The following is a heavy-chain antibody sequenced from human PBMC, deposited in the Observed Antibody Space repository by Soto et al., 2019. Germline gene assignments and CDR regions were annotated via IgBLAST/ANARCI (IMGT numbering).Heavy chain of an antibody. J-gene: IGHJ5*02. CDR3: AIGYCSGGSCYPYWFDP. CDR1: GYTFTSYD. Sequence: GASVKVSCKASGYTFTSYDINWVRQATGQGLEWMGWMNPNSGNTGYAQKFQGRVTMTRNTSISTAYMELSSLRSEDTAVYYCAIGYCSGGSCYPYWFDPWGQGTLVTVS. D-gene: IGHD2-15*01. CDR2: MNPNSGNT. V-gene: IGHV1-8*01.